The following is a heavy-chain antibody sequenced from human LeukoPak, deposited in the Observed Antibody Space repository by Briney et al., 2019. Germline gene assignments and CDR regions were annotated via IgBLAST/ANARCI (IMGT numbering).Heavy chain of an antibody. CDR3: TRDHEGSGYFDY. V-gene: IGHV3-21*01. J-gene: IGHJ4*02. CDR2: INNVASHM. Sequence: GGSLRLSCAASGFSISSSAMNWVRQAPGKGLEWVSSINNVASHMYYAGSVRGRFTISRDNAKNSVYLQMNSLRAEDTAVYYCTRDHEGSGYFDYWGQGTLVTVSS. CDR1: GFSISSSA. D-gene: IGHD6-19*01.